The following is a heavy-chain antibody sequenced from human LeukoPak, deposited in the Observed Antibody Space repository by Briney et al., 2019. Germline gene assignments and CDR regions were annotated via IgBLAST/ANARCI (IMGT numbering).Heavy chain of an antibody. CDR1: GGSITSYY. CDR2: MYYSGTT. D-gene: IGHD2-21*02. CDR3: ARLPMAVTPHVDY. J-gene: IGHJ4*02. V-gene: IGHV4-59*01. Sequence: PSETLSLTCTVSGGSITSYYRGWSRQSPGKGLEWIGFMYYSGTTNYNPSLKSRVTISLGMSKNQFSLKLSSVTAADPAVYYCARLPMAVTPHVDYWGQGTLVTVSS.